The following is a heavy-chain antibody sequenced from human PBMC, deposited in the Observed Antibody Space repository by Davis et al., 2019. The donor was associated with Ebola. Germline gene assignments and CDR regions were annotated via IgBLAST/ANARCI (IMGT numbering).Heavy chain of an antibody. CDR1: GYTFPCYG. Sequence: ASVTVSCKASGYTFPCYGISWVRQAPGQGLEWMGWIHPHNGNTNYAQNVQGRVIMTSNTATATAYMEVGNLRSDDTAVYYCARAQFPTASDHWGQGTLVTVSS. CDR2: IHPHNGNT. V-gene: IGHV1-18*04. J-gene: IGHJ4*02. D-gene: IGHD5-24*01. CDR3: ARAQFPTASDH.